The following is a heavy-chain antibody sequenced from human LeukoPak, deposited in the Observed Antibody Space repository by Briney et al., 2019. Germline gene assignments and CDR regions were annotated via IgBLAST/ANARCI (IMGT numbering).Heavy chain of an antibody. J-gene: IGHJ4*02. CDR3: AKDMTGYYDY. CDR2: INRDGSST. Sequence: GGSLRLSCAASGFTLSNYWMHWVRRAPGKGLVWVSRINRDGSSTSYADSVKGRFTISRDNAKNTLYLQMNSLRAEDTAVYYCAKDMTGYYDYWGQGTLVTVSS. CDR1: GFTLSNYW. V-gene: IGHV3-74*01. D-gene: IGHD3-9*01.